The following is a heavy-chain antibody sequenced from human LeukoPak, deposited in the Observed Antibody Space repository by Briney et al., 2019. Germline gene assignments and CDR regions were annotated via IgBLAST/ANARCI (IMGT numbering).Heavy chain of an antibody. CDR3: ARTEYYYDSSGYYGPHAFDI. Sequence: PSQTLSLTCTVSGGSISSGGYYWSWIRQHPGKGLEWIGYIYYSGSTYYNPSLKSRVTISVDTSKNQFSLKLSSVTAADTAAYYCARTEYYYDSSGYYGPHAFDIWGQGTMVTVSS. D-gene: IGHD3-22*01. CDR2: IYYSGST. V-gene: IGHV4-31*03. J-gene: IGHJ3*02. CDR1: GGSISSGGYY.